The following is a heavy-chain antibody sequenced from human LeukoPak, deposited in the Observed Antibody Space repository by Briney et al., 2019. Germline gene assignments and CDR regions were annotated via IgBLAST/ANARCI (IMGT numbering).Heavy chain of an antibody. V-gene: IGHV3-30*18. J-gene: IGHJ6*02. Sequence: GRSLRLSCAASGFTFSSYGMHWVRQAPGKGLEWVAVISYDGSNKYYADSVKGRFTISRDNSKNTLYLQMNSLRAEDTAVYYCAKDTGPAHTNLTPSYYGVGVWGQGTTVTVSS. CDR1: GFTFSSYG. CDR2: ISYDGSNK. CDR3: AKDTGPAHTNLTPSYYGVGV.